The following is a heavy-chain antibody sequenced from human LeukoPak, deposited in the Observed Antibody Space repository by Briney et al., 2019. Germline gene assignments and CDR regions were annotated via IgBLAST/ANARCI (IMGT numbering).Heavy chain of an antibody. CDR1: GFTFSSYA. Sequence: PGGSLRLSCAASGFTFSSYAMHWGRQAPGKGLEWVAVISYDGSNKYYADSVKGRFTISRDKSKNTLFLQMNSLRAEDTAVYYCAKTGDAGATDYWGQGTLVTVSS. CDR2: ISYDGSNK. CDR3: AKTGDAGATDY. D-gene: IGHD1-26*01. V-gene: IGHV3-30-3*02. J-gene: IGHJ4*02.